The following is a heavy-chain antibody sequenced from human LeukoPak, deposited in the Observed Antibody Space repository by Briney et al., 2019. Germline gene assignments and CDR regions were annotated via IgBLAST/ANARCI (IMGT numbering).Heavy chain of an antibody. J-gene: IGHJ5*02. CDR2: IYKSDST. V-gene: IGHV4-59*11. CDR3: ARGVTTGLDWFDP. Sequence: KSSKTLSLTCTVSGGSINSHYWSWIRQSPGKGLEWIGFIYKSDSTDYNPTLKSRVTISADTSKNQISLKLSSVTAADTAVYYCARGVTTGLDWFDPWGQGTLVIVSS. CDR1: GGSINSHY. D-gene: IGHD2-21*02.